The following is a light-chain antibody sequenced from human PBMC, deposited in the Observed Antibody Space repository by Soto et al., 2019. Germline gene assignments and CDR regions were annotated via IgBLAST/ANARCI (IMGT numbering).Light chain of an antibody. CDR2: EVS. V-gene: IGLV2-14*01. CDR3: CSYTDSRTNI. CDR1: SSDVGGYNY. Sequence: ALTQPASVSGSPGQSITISCTGTSSDVGGYNYVSWYQQHPGKAPKLIIFEVSYRPSGISNRFSASKSGDTASLTISGLQADDEADYYCCSYTDSRTNIFGSGTKVTVL. J-gene: IGLJ1*01.